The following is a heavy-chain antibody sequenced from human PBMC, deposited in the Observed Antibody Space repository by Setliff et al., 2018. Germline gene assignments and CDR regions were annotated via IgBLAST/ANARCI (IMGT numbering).Heavy chain of an antibody. D-gene: IGHD6-19*01. CDR1: GGSISSYY. V-gene: IGHV4-4*07. CDR2: IYIGGSA. J-gene: IGHJ6*03. Sequence: SETLSLTCTVSGGSISSYYWSWIRQPAGKGLEWIGHIYIGGSANYNPSLKSRVTMSIDASKNQFSLKLNSVTAADLAVYYCAREQWLDPPGYYYMDVWAKGTTVTVSS. CDR3: AREQWLDPPGYYYMDV.